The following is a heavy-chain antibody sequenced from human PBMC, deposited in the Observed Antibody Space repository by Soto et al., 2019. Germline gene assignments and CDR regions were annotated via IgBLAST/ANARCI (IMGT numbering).Heavy chain of an antibody. CDR1: GFTFSRYA. V-gene: IGHV3-23*01. J-gene: IGHJ3*02. D-gene: IGHD1-26*01. CDR2: TSGSGANT. CDR3: AKMVYSGTYLYHDAFEI. Sequence: EVQLLESGGGLVQPGGSLRLSCAASGFTFSRYAMSWVRQAPGQGLEWVSATSGSGANTYYADSVKGRFTISRDNSKNTLYLQMNSLRAEDTAVYYCAKMVYSGTYLYHDAFEIWGQGTMVTVSS.